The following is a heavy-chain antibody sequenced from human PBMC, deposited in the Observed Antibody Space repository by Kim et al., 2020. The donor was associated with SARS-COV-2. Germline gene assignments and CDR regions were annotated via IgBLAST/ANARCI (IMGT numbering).Heavy chain of an antibody. CDR1: GYSFTSYW. Sequence: GESLKISCKGSGYSFTSYWIGWVRQMPGKGLEWMGIIYPGDSDTRYSPSFQGQVTISDDKSISTAYLQWSSLKASDTAMYYCARQGTYYDILTGSGWFDPWGQGTLVTDSS. CDR3: ARQGTYYDILTGSGWFDP. J-gene: IGHJ5*02. V-gene: IGHV5-51*01. D-gene: IGHD3-9*01. CDR2: IYPGDSDT.